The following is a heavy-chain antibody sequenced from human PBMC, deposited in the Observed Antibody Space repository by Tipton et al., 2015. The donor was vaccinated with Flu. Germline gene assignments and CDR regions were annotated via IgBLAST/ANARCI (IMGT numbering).Heavy chain of an antibody. CDR2: ISYSVST. D-gene: IGHD6-13*01. CDR1: GGSISSSSYY. Sequence: TLSLTCTVSGGSISSSSYYWGWIRQPPGKGLDWIGSISYSVSTYYNPSLKSRVTISEDTSKNHSSLKLSSVTAADTAVYRWARGAGFIYYFDYWGQETLVTVSS. CDR3: ARGAGFIYYFDY. V-gene: IGHV4-39*02. J-gene: IGHJ4*02.